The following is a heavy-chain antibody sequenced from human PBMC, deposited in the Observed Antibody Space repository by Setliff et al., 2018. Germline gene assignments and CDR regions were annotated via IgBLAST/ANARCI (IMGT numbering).Heavy chain of an antibody. D-gene: IGHD2-15*01. CDR3: ARNGAYCSGGSCYSFDY. J-gene: IGHJ4*02. CDR1: GGMSGTYS. V-gene: IGHV1-69*06. CDR2: IIPIFGTP. Sequence: SVKVSCKASGGMSGTYSISWVRQAPGQGLEWIGAIIPIFGTPNYAQNFQDRVTITADISTTTVFMEMSSLRSDDTAVYYCARNGAYCSGGSCYSFDYWGPGTPVTVSS.